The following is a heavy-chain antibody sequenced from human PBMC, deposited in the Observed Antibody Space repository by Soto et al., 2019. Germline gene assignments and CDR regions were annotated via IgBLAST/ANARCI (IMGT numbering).Heavy chain of an antibody. CDR2: IWYDGGNK. J-gene: IGHJ3*02. D-gene: IGHD6-13*01. CDR3: ARDQGIAAAGIQDAFDI. V-gene: IGHV3-33*01. Sequence: LRLSCAASGFTFSSYGMHWVRQAPGKGLEWVAVIWYDGGNKYYADSVKGRFTISRDNSKNTLYLQMNSLRAEDTAVYYCARDQGIAAAGIQDAFDIWGQGTMVT. CDR1: GFTFSSYG.